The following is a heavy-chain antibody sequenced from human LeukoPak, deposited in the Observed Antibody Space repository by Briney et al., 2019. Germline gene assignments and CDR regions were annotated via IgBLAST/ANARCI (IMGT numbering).Heavy chain of an antibody. D-gene: IGHD3-10*01. J-gene: IGHJ4*02. CDR3: ARHPELYFFDY. CDR1: GASISSYY. V-gene: IGHV4-59*08. CDR2: ISYSGST. Sequence: SETLSLTCTVSGASISSYYWSWIRQPPGKGLEWIGYISYSGSTNYNPSLKSRVTISADTSKNQVFLTLSSVTAADTAVYYCARHPELYFFDYWGQGTLVTVSS.